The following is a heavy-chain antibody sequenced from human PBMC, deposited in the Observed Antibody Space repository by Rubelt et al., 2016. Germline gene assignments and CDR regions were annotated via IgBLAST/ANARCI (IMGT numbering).Heavy chain of an antibody. V-gene: IGHV3-23*01. J-gene: IGHJ6*02. CDR2: ISGSGSIT. Sequence: GESLRLSCAASGFDFRPYVMTWVRHAPGRGLEWVSDISGSGSITEYGDSVKGRFIISRDNFKNTLYLQMSSLRAEDTAVYYCAKEDDVWGQGTTVTVSS. CDR1: GFDFRPYV. CDR3: AKEDDV.